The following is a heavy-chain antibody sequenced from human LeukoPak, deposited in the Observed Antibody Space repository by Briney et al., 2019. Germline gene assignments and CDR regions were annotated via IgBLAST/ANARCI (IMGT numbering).Heavy chain of an antibody. D-gene: IGHD3-10*01. CDR3: AKWPDYGSGSSLDY. CDR1: GFTFSTYA. J-gene: IGHJ4*02. CDR2: ISGSGDAT. Sequence: GGSLRLSCAASGFTFSTYAMSWVRQAPGKGLEWVSGISGSGDATYYAGPVKGRFTISRDTSKNTLYLQMNSLRAEDTAVYYCAKWPDYGSGSSLDYWGQGTLVTVSS. V-gene: IGHV3-23*01.